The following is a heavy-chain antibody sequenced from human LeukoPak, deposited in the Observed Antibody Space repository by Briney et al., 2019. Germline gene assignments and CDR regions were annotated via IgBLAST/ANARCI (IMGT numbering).Heavy chain of an antibody. CDR3: ARDLSLGYNSVIAF. D-gene: IGHD5-24*01. J-gene: IGHJ4*02. CDR1: GFTFSSYE. CDR2: ISSGAATI. V-gene: IGHV3-48*03. Sequence: PGGSLRLSCSASGFTFSSYEMNWVRQAPGKGLEWVSSISSGAATIYYTDSVQGRFTISRDNAKNSLYLQMNSLRAEDTAVYYCARDLSLGYNSVIAFWGQGTLVTVSS.